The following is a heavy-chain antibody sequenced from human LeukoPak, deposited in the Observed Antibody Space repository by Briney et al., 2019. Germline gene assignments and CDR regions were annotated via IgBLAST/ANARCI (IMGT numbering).Heavy chain of an antibody. V-gene: IGHV1-8*03. CDR1: GYTFTSYD. CDR3: ARGPENNLQPTRNYYMDV. D-gene: IGHD1-1*01. Sequence: GASVKVSCKASGYTFTSYDINWVRQATGQGLEWMGWMNPNSGNTGYAQKFQGRVTITRNTSISTAYMELSSLRSEDTAVYYCARGPENNLQPTRNYYMDVWGKGTTVTVSS. CDR2: MNPNSGNT. J-gene: IGHJ6*03.